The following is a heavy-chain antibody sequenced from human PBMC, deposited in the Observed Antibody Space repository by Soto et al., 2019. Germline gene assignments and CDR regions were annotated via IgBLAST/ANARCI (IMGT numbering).Heavy chain of an antibody. J-gene: IGHJ6*02. CDR3: ARRFYGSGSYYSYYYYGMDV. CDR1: GGSFSGYY. D-gene: IGHD3-10*01. Sequence: SETLSLTCAVYGGSFSGYYWSWIRQPPGKGLEWIGEINHSGSTNYNPSLKSRVTISVDTSKNQFSLKLSSVTAADTAVYYCARRFYGSGSYYSYYYYGMDVWGQGTTVTV. V-gene: IGHV4-34*01. CDR2: INHSGST.